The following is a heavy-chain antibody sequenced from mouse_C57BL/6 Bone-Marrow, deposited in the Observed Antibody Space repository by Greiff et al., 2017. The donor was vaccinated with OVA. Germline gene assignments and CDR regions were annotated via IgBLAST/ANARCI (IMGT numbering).Heavy chain of an antibody. CDR2: IHPSDSDT. CDR3: AIQYPSSNYGDWYFDV. D-gene: IGHD2-5*01. Sequence: QVQLQQPGAELVKPGASVKVSCQASGYTFTSYWMHWVKQRPGPGLEWIGRIHPSDSDTNYNQKFKGKATLTVDKSSSTAYMQLSSLTSEDSAVYYCAIQYPSSNYGDWYFDVWGTGTTVTVSS. CDR1: GYTFTSYW. V-gene: IGHV1-74*01. J-gene: IGHJ1*03.